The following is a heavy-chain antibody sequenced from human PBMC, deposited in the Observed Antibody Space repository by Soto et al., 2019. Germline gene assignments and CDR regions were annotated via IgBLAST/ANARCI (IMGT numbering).Heavy chain of an antibody. CDR1: GFTFSSYG. V-gene: IGHV3-30*18. J-gene: IGHJ6*02. CDR3: AKVQDGNYYDSSGYLGGYYYYGMDV. CDR2: ISYDGSNK. D-gene: IGHD3-22*01. Sequence: PGGSLRLSCAASGFTFSSYGMHWVRQAPGKGLEWVAVISYDGSNKYYADSVKGRFTIYRDNSKNTLYLQMNSLRAEDTAVYYCAKVQDGNYYDSSGYLGGYYYYGMDVWGQGTTVTVSS.